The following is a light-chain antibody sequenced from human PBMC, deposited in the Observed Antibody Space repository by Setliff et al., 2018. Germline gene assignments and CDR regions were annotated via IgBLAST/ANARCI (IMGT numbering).Light chain of an antibody. CDR3: CSYAGSYTSLYV. CDR1: SSDIGGYNY. CDR2: DVS. V-gene: IGLV2-14*03. Sequence: QSVLTQPASVSGSPGQSITISCTGTSSDIGGYNYVSWCQQHPGKAPKLMIYDVSQRPSGVSNRFSGSKSGNTASLTISGLQAEDEADYYCCSYAGSYTSLYVFGTGTKVTVL. J-gene: IGLJ1*01.